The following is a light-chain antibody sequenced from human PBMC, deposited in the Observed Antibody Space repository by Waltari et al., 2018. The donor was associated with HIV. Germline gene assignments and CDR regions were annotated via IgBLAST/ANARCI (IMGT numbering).Light chain of an antibody. CDR3: QQTYSLPLT. V-gene: IGKV1-39*01. CDR2: GGS. J-gene: IGKJ3*01. Sequence: DIEMPQSPSTLSASLAARVSITCRDSQSIPNYLNCYQQKPGRAPQVLISGGSVRQCGVPSRFSASVSGTDFTLTISGLQPEDFATYYCQQTYSLPLTFGPGTKLDFK. CDR1: QSIPNY.